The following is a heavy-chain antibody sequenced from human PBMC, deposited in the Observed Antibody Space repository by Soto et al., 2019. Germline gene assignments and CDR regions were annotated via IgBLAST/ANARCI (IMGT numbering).Heavy chain of an antibody. V-gene: IGHV3-30*18. D-gene: IGHD5-18*01. Sequence: QVQLVESGGGVVQPGRSLRLSCAASGFTFSSYGMHWVRQAPGKGLEWVAVISYDGSNKYYADSMKGRFTISRDNSKNTLYLQMNSLRAEDTAVYYCAKSGAFRGVALFGYSYGEIDYWGQGTLVTVSS. J-gene: IGHJ4*02. CDR1: GFTFSSYG. CDR3: AKSGAFRGVALFGYSYGEIDY. CDR2: ISYDGSNK.